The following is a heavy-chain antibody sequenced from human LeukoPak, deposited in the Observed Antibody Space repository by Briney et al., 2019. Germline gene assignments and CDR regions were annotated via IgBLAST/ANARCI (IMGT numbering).Heavy chain of an antibody. CDR3: AKDPQRFGEDYYMDV. CDR2: ISSSGSTI. CDR1: GFTFSSYE. V-gene: IGHV3-48*03. Sequence: PGGSLRLSCAASGFTFSSYEMTWVRQAPGKGLEWVSYISSSGSTIYYADSVKGRFTISRDNAKNSLYLQMNSLRAEDTAVYYCAKDPQRFGEDYYMDVWGKGTTVTISS. D-gene: IGHD3-10*01. J-gene: IGHJ6*03.